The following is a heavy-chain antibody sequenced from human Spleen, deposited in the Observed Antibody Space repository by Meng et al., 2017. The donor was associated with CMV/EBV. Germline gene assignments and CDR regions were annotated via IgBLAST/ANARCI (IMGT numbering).Heavy chain of an antibody. CDR2: IYYSGST. V-gene: IGHV4-59*08. J-gene: IGHJ4*02. CDR1: GGSISSYY. D-gene: IGHD2-2*01. Sequence: SETLSLTCTVSGGSISSYYWSWIRQSPGKGLEWIGYIYYSGSTSYNPSLKSRVTISVDTSKNQFSLKLSSVTAADTAVYYCARHGGVVPAARYYFDYWGQGTLVTVSS. CDR3: ARHGGVVPAARYYFDY.